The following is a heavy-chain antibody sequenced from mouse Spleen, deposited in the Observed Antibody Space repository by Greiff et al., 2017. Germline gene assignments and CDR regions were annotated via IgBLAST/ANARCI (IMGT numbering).Heavy chain of an antibody. CDR2: INPNNGGT. CDR1: GYTFTDYN. D-gene: IGHD1-1*01. V-gene: IGHV1-18*01. Sequence: VQLQQSGPELVKPGASVKIPCKASGYTFTDYNMDWVKQSHGKSLEWIGDINPNNGGTIYNQKFKGKATLTVDKSSSTAYMELRSLTSEDTAVYYCARRGYGSSYDSYFDYWGQGTTLTVSS. J-gene: IGHJ2*01. CDR3: ARRGYGSSYDSYFDY.